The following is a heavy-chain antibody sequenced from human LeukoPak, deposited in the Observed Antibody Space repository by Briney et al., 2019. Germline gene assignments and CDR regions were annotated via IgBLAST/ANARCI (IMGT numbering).Heavy chain of an antibody. Sequence: SETLSLTCNVSGGSISSSSSYWGWIRQPPGKGLEWIGSIHYSGTTYYNLSLKSRVTIFVDTSKSQLSLELSSVTAADTAVYYCVRRLRAAAGIYYVDYWGQGTLVTVSS. J-gene: IGHJ4*02. CDR2: IHYSGTT. D-gene: IGHD6-13*01. V-gene: IGHV4-39*01. CDR3: VRRLRAAAGIYYVDY. CDR1: GGSISSSSSY.